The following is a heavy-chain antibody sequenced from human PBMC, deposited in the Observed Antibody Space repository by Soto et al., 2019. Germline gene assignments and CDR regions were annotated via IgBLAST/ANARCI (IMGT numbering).Heavy chain of an antibody. Sequence: QVQLQQWGAGLLKPSETLSLTCAVYGGSFSGYYWSWIRQPPGKGLEWIGEINHSGSTNYNPSLKSRVTISVDTSKNQFSLKLSSVTAADTAVYYCARGYRRSSSFPNYYYYYYGMDVCGQGTTVTVSS. CDR3: ARGYRRSSSFPNYYYYYYGMDV. J-gene: IGHJ6*02. V-gene: IGHV4-34*01. D-gene: IGHD6-6*01. CDR2: INHSGST. CDR1: GGSFSGYY.